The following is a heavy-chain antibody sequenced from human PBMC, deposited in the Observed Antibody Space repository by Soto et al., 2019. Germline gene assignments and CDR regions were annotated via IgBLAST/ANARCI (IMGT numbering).Heavy chain of an antibody. Sequence: SENLSLTCTVSGGSVSSGSYYWSWIRQPPGKGLEWIGYIYYSGSTNYNPSLKSRVTISVDTSKNQFSLKLSSVTAADTAVYYCARRDRGYYDSSGYYQGAFDYWGQGTLVTVSS. J-gene: IGHJ4*02. CDR1: GGSVSSGSYY. D-gene: IGHD3-22*01. V-gene: IGHV4-61*01. CDR3: ARRDRGYYDSSGYYQGAFDY. CDR2: IYYSGST.